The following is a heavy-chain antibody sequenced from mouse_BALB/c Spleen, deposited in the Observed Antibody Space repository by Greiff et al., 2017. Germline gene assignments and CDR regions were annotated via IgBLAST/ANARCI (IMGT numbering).Heavy chain of an antibody. J-gene: IGHJ4*01. CDR3: ARGGGYYAMDY. CDR2: IYPGSGNT. CDR1: GYTFTDYY. V-gene: IGHV1-77*01. Sequence: QVQLQQSGAELARPGASVKLSCKASGYTFTDYYINWVKQRTGQGLEWIGEIYPGSGNTYYNEKFKGKATLTADKSSSTAYMQLSSLTSEDSAVYFYARGGGYYAMDYWGQGTSVTVSA. D-gene: IGHD1-1*02.